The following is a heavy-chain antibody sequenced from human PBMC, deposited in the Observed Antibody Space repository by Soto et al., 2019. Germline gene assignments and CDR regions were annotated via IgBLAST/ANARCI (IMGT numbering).Heavy chain of an antibody. CDR1: GFTFSGSA. J-gene: IGHJ6*03. Sequence: GGSLRLSCAASGFTFSGSAMHWVRQASGKGLEWVGRIRSKANSYATAYAASVKGRFTISRDDSKNTAYLQMNSLKTEDTAVYYCTRPVDPSVRGVIRDYYYYYMDVRGKGTTVTVSS. CDR2: IRSKANSYAT. V-gene: IGHV3-73*01. CDR3: TRPVDPSVRGVIRDYYYYYMDV. D-gene: IGHD3-10*01.